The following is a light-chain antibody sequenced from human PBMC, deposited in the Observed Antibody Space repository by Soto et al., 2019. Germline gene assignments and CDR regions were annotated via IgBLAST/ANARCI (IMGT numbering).Light chain of an antibody. Sequence: DIQMTQSPSSLSASVGDRVTITCRASHNIINYLNWYQQKPGKAPKFLIYDASNLQSGVPSRFSGSGSGTDFTLTISSLQPEDFANYYCQQSFSTPITFGQGTRLEIK. CDR1: HNIINY. J-gene: IGKJ5*01. V-gene: IGKV1-39*01. CDR3: QQSFSTPIT. CDR2: DAS.